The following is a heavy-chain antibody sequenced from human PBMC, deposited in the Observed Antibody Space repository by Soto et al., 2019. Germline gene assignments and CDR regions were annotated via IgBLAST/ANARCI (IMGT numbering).Heavy chain of an antibody. CDR2: IIPILGIA. Sequence: QVQLVQSGAEVKKPGSSVKVSCKASGGTFSSYTISWVRQAPGQGLEWMGRIIPILGIANYAQKFQGRVTITADKSTSTAYMELSSLRFEDTAVYYCARDYHLWYRWFDPWGQGTLVTVSS. CDR1: GGTFSSYT. V-gene: IGHV1-69*08. D-gene: IGHD6-13*01. J-gene: IGHJ5*02. CDR3: ARDYHLWYRWFDP.